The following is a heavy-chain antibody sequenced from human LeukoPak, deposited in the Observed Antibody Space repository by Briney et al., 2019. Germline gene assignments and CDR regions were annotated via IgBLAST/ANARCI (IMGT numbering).Heavy chain of an antibody. CDR1: GDSVSSISAT. Sequence: SQTLSLTCAISGDSVSSISATWNWIRQSPSRGLEWLGRTYYRSTWHNDYAASVKSQITINPDTSKNQFFLQLNSVTLEDTAVYYCAKSAYFREYFDYWGQGTLVTVSS. CDR3: AKSAYFREYFDY. D-gene: IGHD2-8*01. CDR2: TYYRSTWHN. V-gene: IGHV6-1*01. J-gene: IGHJ4*02.